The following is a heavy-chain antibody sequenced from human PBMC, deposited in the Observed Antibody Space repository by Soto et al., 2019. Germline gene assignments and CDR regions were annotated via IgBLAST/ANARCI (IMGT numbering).Heavy chain of an antibody. CDR1: GYTFTSYG. Sequence: VHLVQSGAEVKKPGASVKVSCKASGYTFTSYGITWVRQAPGQGLEWMGWISAHNCNTDYAQKLQVRVIVTRDTSTSTAYTELRSLISDDPAVYYCARGRYGDYWGQGALVTVSS. V-gene: IGHV1-18*01. CDR2: ISAHNCNT. D-gene: IGHD1-1*01. J-gene: IGHJ4*02. CDR3: ARGRYGDY.